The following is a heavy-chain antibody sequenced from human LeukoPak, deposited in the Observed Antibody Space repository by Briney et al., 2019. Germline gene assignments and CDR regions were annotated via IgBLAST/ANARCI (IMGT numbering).Heavy chain of an antibody. CDR2: ISGSGGST. J-gene: IGHJ4*02. V-gene: IGHV3-23*01. D-gene: IGHD3-10*01. CDR1: GFTFSSYA. CDR3: AKGVTMVRGVTFDY. Sequence: GGSLRLSCAASGFTFSSYAMSWVRQAPGKGLEWVSAISGSGGSTYYADPVKGRFTISRDNSKNTLYLQMNSLRAEDTAVYYCAKGVTMVRGVTFDYWGQGTLVTVSS.